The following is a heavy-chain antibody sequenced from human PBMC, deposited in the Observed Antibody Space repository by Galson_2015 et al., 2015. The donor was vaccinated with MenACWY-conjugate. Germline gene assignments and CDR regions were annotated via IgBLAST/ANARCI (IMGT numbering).Heavy chain of an antibody. Sequence: SMRLCCAASGFTFSRYWMHWVRQSPGKGLVWVSRINSDGSAADYADSVKGRFTISRDNAKNKLYLQMNSLRAEDPAVYYRATYCSSPSCYANGAYWGQGTLVNVSS. CDR2: INSDGSAA. V-gene: IGHV3-74*01. D-gene: IGHD2-2*01. CDR3: ATYCSSPSCYANGAY. CDR1: GFTFSRYW. J-gene: IGHJ4*02.